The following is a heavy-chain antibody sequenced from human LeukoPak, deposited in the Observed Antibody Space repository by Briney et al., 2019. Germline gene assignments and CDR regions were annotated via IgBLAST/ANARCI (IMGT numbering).Heavy chain of an antibody. CDR1: GYSISSGYY. V-gene: IGHV4-38-2*02. Sequence: SETLSLTCAVSGYSISSGYYWGWIRQPPGKGLEWIGSIYHSGSTYYNPSLKSRVTISVDTSKNQFPLKLSSVTAADTAVYYCAREPAVRGVIGRRFDPWGQGTLVTVSS. CDR2: IYHSGST. J-gene: IGHJ5*02. D-gene: IGHD3-10*01. CDR3: AREPAVRGVIGRRFDP.